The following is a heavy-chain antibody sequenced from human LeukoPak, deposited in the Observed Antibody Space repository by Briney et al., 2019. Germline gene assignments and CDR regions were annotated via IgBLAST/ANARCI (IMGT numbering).Heavy chain of an antibody. CDR1: GGTFSISA. V-gene: IGHV1-69*13. Sequence: ASVMVSCTASGGTFSISAISWVRPAPGQGLEWMGGIIPIFGTANYAQKFQGRGTITADESTSTAYMELSSLRSEDTAVYYCAAGGVYYDILTGYSGDYENFDYWGQGTLVTVSS. CDR3: AAGGVYYDILTGYSGDYENFDY. J-gene: IGHJ4*02. CDR2: IIPIFGTA. D-gene: IGHD3-9*01.